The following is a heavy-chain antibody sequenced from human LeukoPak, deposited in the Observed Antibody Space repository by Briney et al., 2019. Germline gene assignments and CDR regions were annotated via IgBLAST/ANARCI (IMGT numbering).Heavy chain of an antibody. Sequence: PSETLSLTCTVSGASISTGGYYWSWIRQPPGKGLEWIGCVYHTETTFYNPSLKSRVTVSLDTSRNQFSLRLTSVTDADTAVYYCARTLARSTPGTHYPNWFDSWGRGTMVTVSS. CDR2: VYHTETT. V-gene: IGHV4-31*03. J-gene: IGHJ5*01. D-gene: IGHD3-10*01. CDR3: ARTLARSTPGTHYPNWFDS. CDR1: GASISTGGYY.